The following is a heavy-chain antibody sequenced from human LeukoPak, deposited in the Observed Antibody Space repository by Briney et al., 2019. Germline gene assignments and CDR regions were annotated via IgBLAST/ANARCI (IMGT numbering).Heavy chain of an antibody. Sequence: GGSLRLSRAASGFTFNNYWMHWVRQAPGKGLVWVSRINTDGSITNYADSVKGRFTISRDNAKNTLFLQMNSLRAEDTAVYYCARSFDYWGQGTLVTVSS. CDR1: GFTFNNYW. J-gene: IGHJ4*02. CDR2: INTDGSIT. CDR3: ARSFDY. V-gene: IGHV3-74*01.